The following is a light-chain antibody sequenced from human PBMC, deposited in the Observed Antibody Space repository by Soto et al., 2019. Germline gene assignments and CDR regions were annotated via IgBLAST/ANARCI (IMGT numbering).Light chain of an antibody. CDR1: QSISSSY. J-gene: IGKJ1*01. V-gene: IGKV3-20*01. CDR3: QQYGSSPWT. Sequence: EIVLTQSPGTLSLSPGERATLSCRASQSISSSYLAWYQQKPGQAPRLLIHGASSRATGIPDRFSGSGSGKDFTLTISRLEPEDVAVYYRQQYGSSPWTFGQGTKVEIK. CDR2: GAS.